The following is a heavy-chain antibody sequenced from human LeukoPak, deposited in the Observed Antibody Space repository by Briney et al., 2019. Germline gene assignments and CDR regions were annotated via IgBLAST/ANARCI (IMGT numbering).Heavy chain of an antibody. CDR1: GGTFSSYA. CDR3: ARTYTAMVFWGNYYFDY. CDR2: IIPILGIA. D-gene: IGHD5-18*01. Sequence: SVKVSCKASGGTFSSYAISWVRQAPGQGLEWMGRIIPILGIANYAQKFQGRVTITADKSTSTAYMELSSLRSEDTAVYYCARTYTAMVFWGNYYFDYWGQGTLVTVSS. V-gene: IGHV1-69*04. J-gene: IGHJ4*02.